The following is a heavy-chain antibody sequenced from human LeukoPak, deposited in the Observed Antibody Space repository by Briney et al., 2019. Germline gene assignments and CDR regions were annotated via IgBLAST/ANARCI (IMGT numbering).Heavy chain of an antibody. CDR3: ARVGFGELYYYYMDV. Sequence: SETLSLTCTVSGGSISSYYWSWIRQPAGKGLEWIGRIYTSGGTNYNPSLKSRVTMSVDTSKNQFSLKLSSVTAADTAVYYCARVGFGELYYYYMDVWGKGTTVTVSS. J-gene: IGHJ6*03. V-gene: IGHV4-4*07. D-gene: IGHD3-10*01. CDR1: GGSISSYY. CDR2: IYTSGGT.